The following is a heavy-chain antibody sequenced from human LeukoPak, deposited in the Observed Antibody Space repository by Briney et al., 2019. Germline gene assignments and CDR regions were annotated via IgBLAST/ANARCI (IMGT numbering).Heavy chain of an antibody. CDR1: GYSISSGYY. CDR2: IYHSGST. Sequence: PSETLSLTCTVSGYSISSGYYWGWIRQPPGKGLEWIGSIYHSGSTYYNPSLKSRVTISVDTSKNQFSLKLSSVTATDTAVYYCAPSGGSGSYSFDYWGQGTLVTVSS. CDR3: APSGGSGSYSFDY. J-gene: IGHJ4*02. D-gene: IGHD3-10*01. V-gene: IGHV4-38-2*02.